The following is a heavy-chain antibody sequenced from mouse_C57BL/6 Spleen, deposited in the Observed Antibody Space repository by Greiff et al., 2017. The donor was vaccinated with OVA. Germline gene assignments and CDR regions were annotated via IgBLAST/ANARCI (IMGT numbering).Heavy chain of an antibody. CDR1: GFTFTDYY. V-gene: IGHV7-3*01. Sequence: EVNVVESGGGLVQPGGSLSLSCAASGFTFTDYYMSWVRQPPGKALEWLGFIRNKANGYTTEYSASVKGRFTISRDNSQSILYLQMNALRAEDSATYYCARWELAPFAYWGQGTLVTVSA. CDR3: ARWELAPFAY. D-gene: IGHD4-1*01. J-gene: IGHJ3*01. CDR2: IRNKANGYTT.